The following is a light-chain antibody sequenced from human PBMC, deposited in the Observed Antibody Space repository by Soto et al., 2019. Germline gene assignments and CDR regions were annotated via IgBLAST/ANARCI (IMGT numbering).Light chain of an antibody. CDR1: SSDIGTFNY. CDR3: CSYAAGDSFK. V-gene: IGLV2-11*01. CDR2: DVF. Sequence: QSVLTQPPSVSGSPGHSVTISCIGTSSDIGTFNYVSWHQQRPGKAPRLIIYDVFQRPSGVPDRFSASKSGITASLTISGLQAEDEADYYCCSYAAGDSFKFGGGTKVNVL. J-gene: IGLJ2*01.